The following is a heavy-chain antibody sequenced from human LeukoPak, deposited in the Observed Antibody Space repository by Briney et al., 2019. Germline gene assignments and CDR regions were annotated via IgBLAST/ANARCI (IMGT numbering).Heavy chain of an antibody. CDR1: GGSISSNSYY. CDR3: ARHNYYNFWNALNWFDP. Sequence: SEPLSLTCSVSGGSISSNSYYWGWIRQPPGKGLEWIGRSYYSGSTYYNPALMSRVIMSVDTSKNQFSLKLSSVTAADTALDYCARHNYYNFWNALNWFDPWGQGTPVTVSS. V-gene: IGHV4-39*01. J-gene: IGHJ5*02. D-gene: IGHD3-3*01. CDR2: SYYSGST.